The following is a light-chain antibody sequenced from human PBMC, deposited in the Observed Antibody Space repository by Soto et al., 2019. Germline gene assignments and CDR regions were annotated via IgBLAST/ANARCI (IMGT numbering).Light chain of an antibody. Sequence: DIQMTQSPSTLSASVGDRVTITCRASQSISSWLAWYQQKPGKAPKLLIYDASSLGSGVPSRFSGSGSGTEFTITISSLQPDDFATYYCQQYNSYWTFGQGTKVEIK. J-gene: IGKJ1*01. V-gene: IGKV1-5*01. CDR3: QQYNSYWT. CDR2: DAS. CDR1: QSISSW.